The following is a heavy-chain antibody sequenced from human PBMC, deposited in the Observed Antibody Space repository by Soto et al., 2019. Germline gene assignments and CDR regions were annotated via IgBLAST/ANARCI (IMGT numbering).Heavy chain of an antibody. V-gene: IGHV3-23*01. CDR1: GFTFSNYA. Sequence: GGSLRLSCAAYGFTFSNYAMSWILQAPGKGLEWVSTIRETGNTYYADSVRGRFATSRDNSENTLYLQMSSLRAEDTAVHYCAKQQMGVIRALDYWGQGTLVTVSS. CDR2: IRETGNT. CDR3: AKQQMGVIRALDY. D-gene: IGHD1-26*01. J-gene: IGHJ4*02.